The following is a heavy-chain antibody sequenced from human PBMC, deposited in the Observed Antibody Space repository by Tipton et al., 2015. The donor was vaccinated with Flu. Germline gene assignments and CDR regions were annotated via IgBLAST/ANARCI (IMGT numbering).Heavy chain of an antibody. CDR3: ARGLYVSGSYQRRYFDS. CDR2: IHHSGNT. CDR1: GDSISSRYY. Sequence: TLSLTCAVSGDSISSRYYWGWIRQPPGRGLEWIGNIHHSGNTNYNPSLKSRVTISVDTSKNQFSLKLSSVTAADAAVYYCARGLYVSGSYQRRYFDSWGQGTLVTVSS. V-gene: IGHV4-38-2*01. D-gene: IGHD3-10*01. J-gene: IGHJ4*02.